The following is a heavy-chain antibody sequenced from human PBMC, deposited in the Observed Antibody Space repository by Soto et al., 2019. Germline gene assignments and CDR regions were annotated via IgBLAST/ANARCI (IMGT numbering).Heavy chain of an antibody. CDR2: ISAYNGNT. CDR3: ARDLAYERLLDY. CDR1: CYTFTTYG. V-gene: IGHV1-18*01. D-gene: IGHD5-12*01. Sequence: SVKRCCKGSCYTFTTYGSSWVRQAPGQGLEWMGWISAYNGNTNYAKKLQGRVTMTTDTSTSTAYMELRSLRSDDTAVYYCARDLAYERLLDYWGQGTPVTVYS. J-gene: IGHJ4*02.